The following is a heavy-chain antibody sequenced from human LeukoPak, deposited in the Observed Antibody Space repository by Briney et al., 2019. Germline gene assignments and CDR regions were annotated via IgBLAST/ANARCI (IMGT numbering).Heavy chain of an antibody. D-gene: IGHD2-15*01. CDR3: ARDLSGGNYFDY. Sequence: KTGGSLRLSCAASGFTFSDYYMSWIRQAPGKGLEWVSYISSSGSTTYYADSVKGRFTISRDNSKNTLYLQMNSLRAEDAAVYYCARDLSGGNYFDYWGQGTLVTVSS. CDR1: GFTFSDYY. V-gene: IGHV3-11*01. J-gene: IGHJ4*02. CDR2: ISSSGSTT.